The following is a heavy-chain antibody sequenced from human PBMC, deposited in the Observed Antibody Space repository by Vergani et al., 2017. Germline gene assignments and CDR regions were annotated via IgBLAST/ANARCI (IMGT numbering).Heavy chain of an antibody. Sequence: EVQLVESGGGLVKPGGSLRLSCAASGFTFDDYAMHWVRQAPGKGLEWVSGISWNIGSIAYADSVKGRFTISRDNAKNSLYLLMNSLRAEDTALYYCAKTNVVAATYGAFDIWGQGTMVTVSS. CDR2: ISWNIGSI. D-gene: IGHD2-15*01. CDR3: AKTNVVAATYGAFDI. CDR1: GFTFDDYA. V-gene: IGHV3-9*01. J-gene: IGHJ3*02.